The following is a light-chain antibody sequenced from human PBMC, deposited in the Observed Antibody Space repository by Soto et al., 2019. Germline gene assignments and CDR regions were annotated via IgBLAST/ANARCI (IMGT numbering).Light chain of an antibody. Sequence: QSVLTQPPSASGSPGQSVTISCTGTSSDVGGYDRVSWFQQHPGKAPKLIIYGVIHRVSGVPYRFSGSKSGNTASLTVSGLQAEDEADYFCASYGGRDDMIFGGGTKLTIL. CDR1: SSDVGGYDR. CDR3: ASYGGRDDMI. V-gene: IGLV2-8*01. CDR2: GVI. J-gene: IGLJ2*01.